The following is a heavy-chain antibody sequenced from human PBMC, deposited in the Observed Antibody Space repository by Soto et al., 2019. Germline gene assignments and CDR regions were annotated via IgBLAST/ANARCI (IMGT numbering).Heavy chain of an antibody. J-gene: IGHJ4*02. D-gene: IGHD3-22*01. V-gene: IGHV1-46*01. CDR2: INPSGGST. CDR1: GYTFTSYY. CDR3: ARAKVSGYYDSSGYNY. Sequence: ASVKVSCKASGYTFTSYYMHWVRQAPGQGLEWMGIINPSGGSTSYAQKFQGRVTMTRDTSTSTVYMELSSLRSEDTAVYYCARAKVSGYYDSSGYNYWGQGTLVTVSS.